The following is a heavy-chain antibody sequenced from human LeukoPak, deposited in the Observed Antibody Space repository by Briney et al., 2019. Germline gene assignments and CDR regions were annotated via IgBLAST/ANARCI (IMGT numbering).Heavy chain of an antibody. V-gene: IGHV3-7*01. D-gene: IGHD3-16*01. CDR2: IREDGNEK. J-gene: IGHJ4*02. CDR3: ARDYIGGWNDH. Sequence: GGSLRLSCAASGFTFSSYWMSWVRQTTGKGLECVAKIREDGNEKFYVDSVKGRFTISRDNAKKSVYLQMNSLRVEDTAVYFCARDYIGGWNDHWGQGTLVTVSS. CDR1: GFTFSSYW.